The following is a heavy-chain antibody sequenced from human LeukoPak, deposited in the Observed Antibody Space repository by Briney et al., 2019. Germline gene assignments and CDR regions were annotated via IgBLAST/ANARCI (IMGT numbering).Heavy chain of an antibody. Sequence: ASVTVSCEASGYTFTGYYMHWVRQAPGQGLEWMGWINPNSGGTNYAQKFQGRVTMTRDTSISTAYMELSRLRSDDTAVYYCARDFATGTGDNWFDPWGQGTLVTVSS. V-gene: IGHV1-2*02. CDR2: INPNSGGT. J-gene: IGHJ5*02. CDR1: GYTFTGYY. D-gene: IGHD1-1*01. CDR3: ARDFATGTGDNWFDP.